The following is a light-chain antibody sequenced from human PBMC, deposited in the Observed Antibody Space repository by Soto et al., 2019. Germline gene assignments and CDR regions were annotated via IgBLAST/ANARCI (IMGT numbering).Light chain of an antibody. J-gene: IGKJ1*01. CDR3: QQRSNWPRT. Sequence: EIVLTQSPATRSLSPGERATLSGRDSQSVSTYLAWYQQKPGQAPRLLIYDAFNRATGIPARFSGSGSGTDFTLTISSLEPEDFAVYYCQQRSNWPRTFGQGTKVDIK. CDR2: DAF. CDR1: QSVSTY. V-gene: IGKV3-11*01.